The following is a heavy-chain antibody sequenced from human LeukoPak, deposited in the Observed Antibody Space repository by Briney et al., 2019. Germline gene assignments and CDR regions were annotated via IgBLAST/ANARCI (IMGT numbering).Heavy chain of an antibody. CDR2: ISASDVST. CDR3: AKDDRWLQYND. CDR1: GFTFSSYV. Sequence: GGSLRLSCATSGFTFSSYVMSWVRQAPGKGLEWVSSISASDVSTYYADSVKGRFTIARDNAKNSLYLQMNSLRAEDTALYYCAKDDRWLQYNDWGQGTLVTVSS. J-gene: IGHJ4*02. V-gene: IGHV3-23*01. D-gene: IGHD5-24*01.